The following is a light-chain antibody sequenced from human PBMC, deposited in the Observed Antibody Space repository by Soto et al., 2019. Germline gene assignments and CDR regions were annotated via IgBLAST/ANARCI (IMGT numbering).Light chain of an antibody. Sequence: DIQMTQSPSPLSASVGDRVYITCRTSQSISSYLNWYQAKPGKAPKLLIYEASTLESGVPSRFSGSRSGTDFTLTISSLQPEDSATYYCQQSYGSPPFTFGPGTRVDI. J-gene: IGKJ3*01. CDR3: QQSYGSPPFT. CDR1: QSISSY. CDR2: EAS. V-gene: IGKV1-39*01.